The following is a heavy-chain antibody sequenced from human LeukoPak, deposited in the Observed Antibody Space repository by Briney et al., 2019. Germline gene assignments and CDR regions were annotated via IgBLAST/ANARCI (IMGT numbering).Heavy chain of an antibody. J-gene: IGHJ4*02. D-gene: IGHD6-13*01. V-gene: IGHV3-7*04. Sequence: GGSLRLSCAASGFTFNNYAMNWVRQAPGKGLEWVANIKQDGSEKNYVDSVKGRFTISRDNAKNSVYLQMNSLRAEDTAVYYCARGYSTFWGQGTLVTVSS. CDR3: ARGYSTF. CDR1: GFTFNNYA. CDR2: IKQDGSEK.